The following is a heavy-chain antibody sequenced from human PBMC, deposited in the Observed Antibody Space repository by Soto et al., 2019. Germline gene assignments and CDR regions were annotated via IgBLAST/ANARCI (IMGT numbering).Heavy chain of an antibody. J-gene: IGHJ6*02. CDR2: ISSSSSTI. V-gene: IGHV3-48*02. D-gene: IGHD3-10*01. CDR1: GFTFSSYS. CDR3: ARDMELLWFGELPPISDYYYYGMDV. Sequence: PGGSLRLSCAASGFTFSSYSMNWVRQAPGKGLEWVSYISSSSSTIYYADSVKGRFTISRDNAKNSLYLQMNSLRDEDTAVYYCARDMELLWFGELPPISDYYYYGMDVWGQGTTVTVSS.